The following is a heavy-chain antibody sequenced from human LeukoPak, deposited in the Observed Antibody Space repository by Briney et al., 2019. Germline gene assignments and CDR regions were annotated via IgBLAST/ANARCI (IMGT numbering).Heavy chain of an antibody. J-gene: IGHJ4*02. D-gene: IGHD3-10*01. CDR1: GFTFSGSA. V-gene: IGHV3-73*01. CDR3: AKDRTDSLPNHRHNYYGSGSYIY. CDR2: IRSKANSYAT. Sequence: GGSLKLSCAASGFTFSGSAMHWVRQASGKGLEWVGRIRSKANSYATAYAASVKGRFTISRDDSKNTAYLQMNSLKTEDTAVYYCAKDRTDSLPNHRHNYYGSGSYIYWGQGTLVTVSS.